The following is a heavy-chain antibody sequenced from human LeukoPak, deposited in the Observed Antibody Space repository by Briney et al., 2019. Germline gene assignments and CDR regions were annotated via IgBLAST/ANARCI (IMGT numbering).Heavy chain of an antibody. CDR1: GGSFSGYY. CDR3: ARQASYRIVVVTAHIDY. Sequence: SETLSLTCAVYGGSFSGYYWGWIRQPPGKGLEWIGSLYYSGSTYYNPSLKSRVTISVDTSKNQFSLKLRSVTAADTAVYYCARQASYRIVVVTAHIDYWGQGTLVTVSS. D-gene: IGHD2-21*02. CDR2: LYYSGST. V-gene: IGHV4-39*01. J-gene: IGHJ4*02.